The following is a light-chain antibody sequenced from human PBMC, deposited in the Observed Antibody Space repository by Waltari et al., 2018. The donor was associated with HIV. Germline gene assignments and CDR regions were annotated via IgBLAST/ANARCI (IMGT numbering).Light chain of an antibody. Sequence: QSALTQPASVSGSPGQSITISCTGTNSAVGGYDYVCWFHQHPGKAPKLMIYEVTKRPSGVSDRFSGSKSGNTASLTISGLQAEDEADYYCNSYTSSSTPYVFGTGTKVTVL. CDR2: EVT. CDR3: NSYTSSSTPYV. CDR1: NSAVGGYDY. J-gene: IGLJ1*01. V-gene: IGLV2-14*01.